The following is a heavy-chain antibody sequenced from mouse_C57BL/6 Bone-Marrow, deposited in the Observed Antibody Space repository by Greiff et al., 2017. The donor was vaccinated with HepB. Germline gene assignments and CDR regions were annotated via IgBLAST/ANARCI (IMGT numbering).Heavy chain of an antibody. V-gene: IGHV1-64*01. CDR1: GYTFTSYW. CDR2: IHPNSGST. Sequence: QVHVKQPGAELVKPGASVKLSCKASGYTFTSYWMHWVKRRPGQGLEWIGMIHPNSGSTNYNEKFKSKATLTVDKSSSTAYMQLSSLTSEDSAVYYCARWLGTYWGQGTLVTVSA. CDR3: ARWLGTY. D-gene: IGHD2-2*01. J-gene: IGHJ3*01.